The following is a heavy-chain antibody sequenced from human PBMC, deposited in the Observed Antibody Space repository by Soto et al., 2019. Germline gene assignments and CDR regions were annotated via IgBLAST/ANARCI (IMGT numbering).Heavy chain of an antibody. CDR3: ASGGSCYSRYCYFDY. V-gene: IGHV4-59*01. CDR2: IYYSGST. D-gene: IGHD2-15*01. Sequence: SETLSLTCTVSGGSISSYYWSWIRQPPGKGLEWIGYIYYSGSTNYNPSLKSRVTISVDTSKNQFSLKLSSVTAADTAVYYCASGGSCYSRYCYFDYWGQGTQVTVSS. J-gene: IGHJ4*02. CDR1: GGSISSYY.